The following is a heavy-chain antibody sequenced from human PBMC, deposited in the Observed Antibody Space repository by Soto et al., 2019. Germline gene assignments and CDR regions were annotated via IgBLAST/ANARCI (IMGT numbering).Heavy chain of an antibody. CDR1: GGTFSSYT. D-gene: IGHD4-17*01. V-gene: IGHV1-69*02. CDR3: ASDGDYDPTWDANNLT. CDR2: IIPILGIA. J-gene: IGHJ5*02. Sequence: QVQLVQSGAEVKKPGSSVKVSCKASGGTFSSYTISWVRQAPGQGLEWMGRIIPILGIANYAQKFQGRVTITEDKSTSTAYMELSSLRSEDTSVYYCASDGDYDPTWDANNLTWGQGTLVTVS.